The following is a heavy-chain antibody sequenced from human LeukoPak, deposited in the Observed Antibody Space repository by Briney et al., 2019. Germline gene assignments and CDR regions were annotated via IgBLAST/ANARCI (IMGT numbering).Heavy chain of an antibody. V-gene: IGHV4-59*01. CDR2: IYYSGST. CDR1: GGSISSYY. D-gene: IGHD6-13*01. Sequence: SEALSLTCTVSGGSISSYYWSWIRQPPGKGLEWIGYIYYSGSTNYNPSLKSRVTISVDTSKNQFSLKLSSVTAADTAVYYCARGIAAYYYYYYYMDVWGKGTTVTISS. CDR3: ARGIAAYYYYYYYMDV. J-gene: IGHJ6*03.